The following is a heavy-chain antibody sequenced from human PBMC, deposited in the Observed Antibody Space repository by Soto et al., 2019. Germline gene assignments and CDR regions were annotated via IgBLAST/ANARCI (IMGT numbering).Heavy chain of an antibody. D-gene: IGHD6-13*01. CDR2: LYSDGRT. Sequence: DVQLVETGGGLIQPGGSLRLSCAASGFIVSSSYMSWVRQAPGKGLEWVSVLYSDGRTYYADSVKGRFTISRDNSKNTLYLQMSSLSAEDTAMYYCARCSGWYGQCYFDCWGQGTLVTVSS. CDR1: GFIVSSSY. V-gene: IGHV3-53*02. J-gene: IGHJ4*02. CDR3: ARCSGWYGQCYFDC.